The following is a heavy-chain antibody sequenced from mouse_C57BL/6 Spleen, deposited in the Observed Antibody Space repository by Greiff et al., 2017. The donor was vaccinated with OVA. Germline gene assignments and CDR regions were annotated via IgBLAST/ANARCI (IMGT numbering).Heavy chain of an antibody. CDR3: ASGVAKGYFDV. Sequence: VQLQQSGAELVRPGSSVKLSCKASGYTFTSYWMHWVKQRPIQGLEWIGNIDPSDSETHYNQKFKDKATLTVDKSSSTAYMQLSSLTSEDSAVYYCASGVAKGYFDVWGTGTTVTVSS. CDR1: GYTFTSYW. D-gene: IGHD1-1*02. CDR2: IDPSDSET. J-gene: IGHJ1*03. V-gene: IGHV1-52*01.